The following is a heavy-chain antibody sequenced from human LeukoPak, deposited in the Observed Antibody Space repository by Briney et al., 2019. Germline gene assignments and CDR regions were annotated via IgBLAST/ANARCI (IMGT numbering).Heavy chain of an antibody. CDR3: AKETATKGVPLFDY. D-gene: IGHD3-10*01. Sequence: GGSLRLSCAASGFTSSSYAMSWVRQAPGKVLEWVSGISSSGYSTYYADSVKGRFTISRDNSKNTLYLQMNSLRAEDTAVYYCAKETATKGVPLFDYWGQGTLVTVSS. CDR1: GFTSSSYA. J-gene: IGHJ4*02. CDR2: ISSSGYST. V-gene: IGHV3-23*01.